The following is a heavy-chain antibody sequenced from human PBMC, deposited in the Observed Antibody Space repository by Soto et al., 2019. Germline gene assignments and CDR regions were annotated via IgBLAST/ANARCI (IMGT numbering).Heavy chain of an antibody. J-gene: IGHJ6*02. Sequence: ASVKVSCKASGYTFTSYGISWVRQAPGQGLEWMGWINAYNGNTNYAQKLQGRVTMTTDTSTSTAYMELRSLRSDDTAVYYCARDTLGYCTNGVCYTVRPDYYYYGMDVWGQGTTVTVSS. CDR2: INAYNGNT. V-gene: IGHV1-18*01. D-gene: IGHD2-8*01. CDR3: ARDTLGYCTNGVCYTVRPDYYYYGMDV. CDR1: GYTFTSYG.